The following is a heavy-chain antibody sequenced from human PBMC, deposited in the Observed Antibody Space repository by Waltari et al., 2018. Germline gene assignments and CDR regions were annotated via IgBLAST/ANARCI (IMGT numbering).Heavy chain of an antibody. D-gene: IGHD3-3*01. CDR2: ISSSGTT. J-gene: IGHJ4*02. CDR1: GFTFSSYS. CDR3: ARNCAYEIFNEVAFDF. Sequence: EQQLVESGGDLLQPGGSLSLSGVASGFTFSSYSINWVRQAPGKGLQWFSYISSSGTTYYEDSVEGRFTVSRDNAKNSLYLQLNGLRAEDTAVYYCARNCAYEIFNEVAFDFWGQGTLVTVSS. V-gene: IGHV3-48*04.